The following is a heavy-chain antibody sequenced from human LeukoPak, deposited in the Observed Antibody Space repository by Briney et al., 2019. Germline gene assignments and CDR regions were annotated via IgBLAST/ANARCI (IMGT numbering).Heavy chain of an antibody. CDR3: AKGGKYSGSGSPDY. V-gene: IGHV3-23*01. CDR2: ISGSGGNT. Sequence: GGSLRLSCAASGFTFSTYAMSWVRQAPGQGLEGVSGISGSGGNTYYADTVKGRFTISRDNSYNTLYLQTNSLRAEDTAVYYCAKGGKYSGSGSPDYWGQGTLVTVSS. J-gene: IGHJ4*02. D-gene: IGHD6-6*01. CDR1: GFTFSTYA.